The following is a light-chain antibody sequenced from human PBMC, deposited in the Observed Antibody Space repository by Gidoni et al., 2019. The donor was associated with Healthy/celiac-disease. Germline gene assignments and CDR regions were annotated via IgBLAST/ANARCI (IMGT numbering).Light chain of an antibody. V-gene: IGLV1-40*01. J-gene: IGLJ3*02. CDR2: VNS. CDR1: SSNIGAGYD. CDR3: QSYDSSLSGLV. Sequence: QSVLTQPTTVSGAPGQRVNISCTGGSSNIGAGYDVHWYQQVPGTAPKLLMYVNSNRPSGVPDRFSGSKSGTSASLDITGLQADDEAEYYCQSYDSSLSGLVFGGGTKLTVL.